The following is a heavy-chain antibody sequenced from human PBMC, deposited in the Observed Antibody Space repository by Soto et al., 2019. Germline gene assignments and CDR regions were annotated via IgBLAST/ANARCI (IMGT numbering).Heavy chain of an antibody. CDR1: GGSFSGYY. V-gene: IGHV4-34*01. J-gene: IGHJ3*02. Sequence: SETLSLTCAVYGGSFSGYYWSWIRQPPGKGLEWIGEINHSGSTNYNPSLKSRVTISVDTSKNQFSLKLSSVTAADTAVYYCATAMNLWFGSHDAFDIWGQGTMVTVSS. CDR3: ATAMNLWFGSHDAFDI. CDR2: INHSGST. D-gene: IGHD3-10*01.